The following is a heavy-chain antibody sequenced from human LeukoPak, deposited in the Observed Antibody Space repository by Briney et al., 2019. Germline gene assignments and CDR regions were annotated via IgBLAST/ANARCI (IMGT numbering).Heavy chain of an antibody. CDR3: ATRSYYDTSGVYGMDV. J-gene: IGHJ6*02. CDR1: GGSFSGYY. CDR2: INHSGST. D-gene: IGHD3-22*01. V-gene: IGHV4-34*01. Sequence: PSETLSLTCAVYGGSFSGYYWSWIRQPPGKGLDWIGEINHSGSTNYNPSLKSRVTISVDTSKNQFSLKLSSVTAADTAVYYCATRSYYDTSGVYGMDVWGQGTTVTVSS.